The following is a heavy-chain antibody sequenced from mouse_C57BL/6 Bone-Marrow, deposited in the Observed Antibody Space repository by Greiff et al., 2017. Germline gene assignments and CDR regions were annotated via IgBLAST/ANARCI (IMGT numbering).Heavy chain of an antibody. D-gene: IGHD4-1*01. Sequence: VQLQASGAELVRPGTSVKVSCKASGYAFTNYLIEWVKQRPGQGLEWIGVINPGSGGTNYTEKFKGKATLTADKSSSTAYMQLSSLTSEDSAFYFCANLAGTPYGGQGTLVTVSA. CDR2: INPGSGGT. CDR1: GYAFTNYL. V-gene: IGHV1-54*01. CDR3: ANLAGTPY. J-gene: IGHJ3*01.